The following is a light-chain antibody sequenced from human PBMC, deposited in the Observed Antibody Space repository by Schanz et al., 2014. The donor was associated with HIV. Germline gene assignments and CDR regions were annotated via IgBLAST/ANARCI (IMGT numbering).Light chain of an antibody. Sequence: EAVLTQSPATLSAYPGERVTLSCRTTQIISTSLAWYQQRPGQPPRLLLYGASSRATGIPDRFSGSGSGTDFTLTISRLEPDDFAVYYCHHYGDSRGTFGGGTEVDI. CDR2: GAS. CDR1: QIISTS. J-gene: IGKJ4*02. CDR3: HHYGDSRGT. V-gene: IGKV3-20*01.